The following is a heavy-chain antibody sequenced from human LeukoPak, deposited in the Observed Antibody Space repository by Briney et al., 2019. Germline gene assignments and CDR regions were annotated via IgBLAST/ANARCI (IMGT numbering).Heavy chain of an antibody. J-gene: IGHJ3*02. CDR1: GGSISTYY. V-gene: IGHV4-59*08. Sequence: PSETLSLTCSVSGGSISTYYWTWFRQPPGKGLEWIGYIYYTGSTNYNPSLKSRATMSVDTSKSQLSLKMTSVTAADTAVYYCARPSIPSAAASALDIWGQGTMVTVSS. CDR2: IYYTGST. D-gene: IGHD2-2*01. CDR3: ARPSIPSAAASALDI.